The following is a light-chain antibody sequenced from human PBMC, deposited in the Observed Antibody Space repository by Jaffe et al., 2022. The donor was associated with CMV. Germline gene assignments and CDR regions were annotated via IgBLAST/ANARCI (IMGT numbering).Light chain of an antibody. V-gene: IGKV1-8*01. J-gene: IGKJ3*01. Sequence: AIRMTQSPSSFSASTGDRVTITCRASQGISSYLAWYQQRPGKAPNLLIYAASTLQSGVPSRFSGSGSGTEFTLTISCLQSEDFATYYCQQYYTYPPTFGPGTKVDIK. CDR2: AAS. CDR1: QGISSY. CDR3: QQYYTYPPT.